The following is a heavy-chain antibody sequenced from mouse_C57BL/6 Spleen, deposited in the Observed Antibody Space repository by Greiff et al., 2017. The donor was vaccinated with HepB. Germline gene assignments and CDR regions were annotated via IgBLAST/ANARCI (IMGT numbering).Heavy chain of an antibody. V-gene: IGHV1-82*01. CDR3: ARGNYYGRSAMDY. CDR2: IYPGDGDT. CDR1: GYAFSSSW. D-gene: IGHD1-1*01. J-gene: IGHJ4*01. Sequence: VQLQQSGPELVKPGASVKISGKASGYAFSSSWMNWVKQRPGKGLEWIGRIYPGDGDTNYNGKFKGKATLTADKSSSTAYMQLSSLTSEDSAVYFCARGNYYGRSAMDYWGQGTSVTVSS.